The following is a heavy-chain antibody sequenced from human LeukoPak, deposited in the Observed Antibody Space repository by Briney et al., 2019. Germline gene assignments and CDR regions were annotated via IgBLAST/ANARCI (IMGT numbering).Heavy chain of an antibody. CDR1: GFTVSSNY. V-gene: IGHV3-66*01. CDR2: IYSGGST. CDR3: ARGINPYNWFDP. J-gene: IGHJ5*02. D-gene: IGHD2-15*01. Sequence: GGSLRLSCAASGFTVSSNYMSWVRQAPGKGLEWVSVIYSGGSTYYADSVKGRFTISRDNSKNTLYLQMNSLRAEDTAVYYCARGINPYNWFDPWGQGTLVTVSS.